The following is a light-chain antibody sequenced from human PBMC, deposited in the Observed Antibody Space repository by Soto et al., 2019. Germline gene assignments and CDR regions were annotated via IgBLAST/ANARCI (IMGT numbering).Light chain of an antibody. CDR3: QLYGSSGYT. Sequence: EIVLTQSPGTLSLSPGERATLSCRASQSVSSSYLAWYQQKPGQAPRLLIYGASSWATGIPERFSGSGSGTDFTLTISRLEPEDFAVYYCQLYGSSGYTFGQGTKLEIK. J-gene: IGKJ2*01. CDR2: GAS. CDR1: QSVSSSY. V-gene: IGKV3-20*01.